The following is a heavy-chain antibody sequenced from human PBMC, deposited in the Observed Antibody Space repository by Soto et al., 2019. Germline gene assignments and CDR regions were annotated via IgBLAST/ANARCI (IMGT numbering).Heavy chain of an antibody. CDR3: ARDLLKGRPSAAGCDY. Sequence: GGSLRLSCAVSGFTFSSYGMHWVRQAPGKGLEWVAVIWYDGSNKYYADSVKGRFTISRDNSKNTLYLQMNSLRAEDTAVYYCARDLLKGRPSAAGCDYWGQGTLVTVSS. J-gene: IGHJ4*02. CDR2: IWYDGSNK. V-gene: IGHV3-33*01. D-gene: IGHD6-13*01. CDR1: GFTFSSYG.